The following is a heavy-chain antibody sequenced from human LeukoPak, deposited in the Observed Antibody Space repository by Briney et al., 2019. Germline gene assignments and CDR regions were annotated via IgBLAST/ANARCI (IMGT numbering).Heavy chain of an antibody. Sequence: ASVKVSCKASGYTFTSYAMNWVRQAPGQGLEWMGWITTNTGNPTYAQGFTGRFVFSLDTSVSTAYLQISSLKAEDTAVYYCASGWYYYYYYMDVWGKGTTVTVSS. CDR3: ASGWYYYYYYMDV. CDR1: GYTFTSYA. CDR2: ITTNTGNP. V-gene: IGHV7-4-1*02. J-gene: IGHJ6*03. D-gene: IGHD6-19*01.